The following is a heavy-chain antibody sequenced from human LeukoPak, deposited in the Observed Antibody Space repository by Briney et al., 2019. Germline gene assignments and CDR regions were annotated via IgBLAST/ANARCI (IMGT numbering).Heavy chain of an antibody. CDR2: IYSGGTT. CDR3: ARVPYGDYYFDY. V-gene: IGHV3-53*04. CDR1: GFTFSSNY. D-gene: IGHD4-17*01. Sequence: GGSLRLSCAASGFTFSSNYMSWVGQAPGKGVEWVSVIYSGGTTYSADSVKGRFTISRHNSKNTLYLQMNSLRAEDTAVYYCARVPYGDYYFDYWGQGTLVTVSS. J-gene: IGHJ4*02.